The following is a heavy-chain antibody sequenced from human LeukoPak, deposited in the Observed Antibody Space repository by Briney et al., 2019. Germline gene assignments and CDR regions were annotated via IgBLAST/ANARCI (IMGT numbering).Heavy chain of an antibody. CDR3: ARDSVDGLNAFDI. V-gene: IGHV3-21*01. Sequence: GGSLRLSCAASGFTFSSYSMNWVRQAPGKGLEWVSSISSSSSYIYYADSVKGRFTISRDNAKNSLYLQMNSLRAEDTAVYYCARDSVDGLNAFDIWGQGTMVTVSS. CDR2: ISSSSSYI. CDR1: GFTFSSYS. D-gene: IGHD5-24*01. J-gene: IGHJ3*02.